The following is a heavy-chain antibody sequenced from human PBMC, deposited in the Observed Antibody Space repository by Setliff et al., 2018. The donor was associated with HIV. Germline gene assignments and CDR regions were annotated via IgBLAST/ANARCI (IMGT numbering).Heavy chain of an antibody. CDR3: ARSPQGGYFDY. CDR1: GFTFSSYA. Sequence: GGSLRLSCAASGFTFSSYAMSWVRQAAGKGLEWVSYISTNSNIMHYADSVKGRFTISRDNSKNTLYLQMNSLRVEDTAVYHCARSPQGGYFDYWGQGTLVTVSS. J-gene: IGHJ4*03. V-gene: IGHV3-48*01. CDR2: ISTNSNIM.